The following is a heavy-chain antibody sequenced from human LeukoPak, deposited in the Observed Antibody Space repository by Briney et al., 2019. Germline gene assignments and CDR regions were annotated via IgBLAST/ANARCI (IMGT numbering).Heavy chain of an antibody. CDR1: GFPLSTSGMR. CDR3: ARMAQDCGGDCYSGLYYFDY. D-gene: IGHD2-21*02. CDR2: IDWDDDK. Sequence: ESGPALVKPTQTLTLTCTFSGFPLSTSGMRVSWIRQPPGKALEWLARIDWDDDKFYSTSLKTRLTISKDTSKNQVVLTMTNMDPVDTATYYCARMAQDCGGDCYSGLYYFDYWGQGTLVTVSS. J-gene: IGHJ4*02. V-gene: IGHV2-70*04.